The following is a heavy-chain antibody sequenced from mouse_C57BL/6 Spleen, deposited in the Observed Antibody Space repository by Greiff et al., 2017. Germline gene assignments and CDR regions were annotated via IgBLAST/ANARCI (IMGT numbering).Heavy chain of an antibody. CDR2: IYPGDGDT. Sequence: QVQLLQSGPELVKPGASVKISCKASGYAFSSSWMNWVKQRPGKGLAWIGRIYPGDGDTYYNGKFKGKATLTADKSSSTAYMLLISLTSADYAVYFCARNDYDVFDYWGQGTTLTVSS. CDR1: GYAFSSSW. CDR3: ARNDYDVFDY. D-gene: IGHD2-4*01. V-gene: IGHV1-82*01. J-gene: IGHJ2*01.